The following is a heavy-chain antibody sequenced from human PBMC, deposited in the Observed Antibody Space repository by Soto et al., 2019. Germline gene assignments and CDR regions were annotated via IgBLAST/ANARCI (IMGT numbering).Heavy chain of an antibody. CDR1: GFIFSTYS. CDR3: AKDLGYCSSTGCYDFYAMDV. D-gene: IGHD2-2*01. CDR2: ISGSGGTT. Sequence: XVSLRLSFAASGFIFSTYSMGWVRQAPGKGLEWVSGISGSGGTTYYADSVKGRFTISRDNSKNTVFLQMNSLRAEDTAVYYCAKDLGYCSSTGCYDFYAMDVWGQGTTVTVSS. V-gene: IGHV3-23*01. J-gene: IGHJ6*02.